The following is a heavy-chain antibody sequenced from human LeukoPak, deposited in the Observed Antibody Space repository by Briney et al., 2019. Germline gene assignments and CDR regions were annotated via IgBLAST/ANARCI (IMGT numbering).Heavy chain of an antibody. CDR1: GFTFGDYA. J-gene: IGHJ6*03. V-gene: IGHV3-43*02. Sequence: PGGSLRLSCAASGFTFGDYALHWVRQFPGKGLEWVSLISWDGGSTYYADSVKGRFTISRDNGKNSLYLQMNSLRTEDTALYYCAKDKSQPYYYYMDVWGKGTTVTVSS. CDR2: ISWDGGST. CDR3: AKDKSQPYYYYMDV.